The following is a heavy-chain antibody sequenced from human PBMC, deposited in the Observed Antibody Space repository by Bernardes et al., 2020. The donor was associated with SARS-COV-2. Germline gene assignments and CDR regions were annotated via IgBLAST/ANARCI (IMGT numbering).Heavy chain of an antibody. J-gene: IGHJ6*02. CDR1: GCSISSSY. V-gene: IGHV4-59*08. CDR3: ARQDIGAIFGVVITPAGMDV. Sequence: TLSLPCTVAGCSISSSYWSWIRQPPGKGLEWIGYIYYSGSTNYNPSLKSRVTISVDTSKNQFSLKLSSVTAADTAVYYCARQDIGAIFGVVITPAGMDVWGQGTTVTVSS. CDR2: IYYSGST. D-gene: IGHD3-3*01.